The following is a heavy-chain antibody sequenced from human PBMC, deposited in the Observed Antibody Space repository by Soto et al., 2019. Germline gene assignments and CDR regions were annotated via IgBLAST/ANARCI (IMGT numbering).Heavy chain of an antibody. CDR2: VSGSAGNT. V-gene: IGHV3-23*01. CDR3: ACLAWFGDPVPPFDC. D-gene: IGHD3-10*01. CDR1: GFTFSTYA. J-gene: IGHJ4*02. Sequence: EVQLWESGGGLVQPGGSLRLSCVASGFTFSTYAMSWVRQPPGKGLEWVSGVSGSAGNTNHADSVKGRFTVSRDNSKNTVYLQMNSLRDEDTAVYYCACLAWFGDPVPPFDCWGQGTVVTVSS.